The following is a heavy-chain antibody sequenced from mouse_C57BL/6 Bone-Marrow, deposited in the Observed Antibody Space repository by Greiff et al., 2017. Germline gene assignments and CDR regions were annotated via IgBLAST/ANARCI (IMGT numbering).Heavy chain of an antibody. V-gene: IGHV5-4*03. Sequence: EVKLVESGGGLVKPGGSLKLSCAASGFTFSSYAMSWVRQTPEKRLEWVATISDGGSYTYYPDNVKGRFTISRDNVKNNLYLQMGNLKSEDTAMYYCARGGYFDYWGQGTTLTVSS. D-gene: IGHD1-1*02. CDR2: ISDGGSYT. J-gene: IGHJ2*01. CDR1: GFTFSSYA. CDR3: ARGGYFDY.